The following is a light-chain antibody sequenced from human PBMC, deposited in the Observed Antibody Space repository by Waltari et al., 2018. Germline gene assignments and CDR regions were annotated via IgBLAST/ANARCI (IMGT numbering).Light chain of an antibody. J-gene: IGLJ3*02. Sequence: QSALTQPPSASGSPGQSVTISCTGTSSDVGGYNYVSWYQQHPGKAPKLMIYEVSKRPSGVPDRVSGSKSGNTASLTVSGLQAEDEADYYGSSYAGSNNGGVFGGGTKLTVL. V-gene: IGLV2-8*01. CDR1: SSDVGGYNY. CDR3: SSYAGSNNGGV. CDR2: EVS.